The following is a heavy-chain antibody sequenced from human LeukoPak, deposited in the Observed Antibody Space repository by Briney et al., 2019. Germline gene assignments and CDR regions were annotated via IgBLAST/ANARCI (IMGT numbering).Heavy chain of an antibody. Sequence: GGSLRLSCAASGFTFSSYSMNWVRQAPGKGLEWVSSISSSSSYIHYADSVKGRFTISRDNAKNSLYLQMNSLRAEDTAVYYCARDQEQLVYYYMDVWGKGTTVTVSS. V-gene: IGHV3-21*01. CDR2: ISSSSSYI. J-gene: IGHJ6*03. CDR3: ARDQEQLVYYYMDV. CDR1: GFTFSSYS. D-gene: IGHD6-6*01.